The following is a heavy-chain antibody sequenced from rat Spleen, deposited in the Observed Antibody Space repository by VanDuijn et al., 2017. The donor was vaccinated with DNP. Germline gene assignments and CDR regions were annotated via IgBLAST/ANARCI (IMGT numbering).Heavy chain of an antibody. CDR1: GFTFSDYN. CDR2: ISTGGGNT. V-gene: IGHV5-25*01. Sequence: EVQLVESGGDLVQPGGSLKLSCAASGFTFSDYNMAWVRQAPKMGLEWVASISTGGGNTYYRDSVKGRFTISRDNAKSTLYLQMDSLRSEDTATYYCATHIRAFDYWGQGVMVTVSS. J-gene: IGHJ2*01. CDR3: ATHIRAFDY. D-gene: IGHD3-1*01.